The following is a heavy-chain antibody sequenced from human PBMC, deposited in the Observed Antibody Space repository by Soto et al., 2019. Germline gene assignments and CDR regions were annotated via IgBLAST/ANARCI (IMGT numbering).Heavy chain of an antibody. J-gene: IGHJ6*02. CDR2: ISPIYDKP. D-gene: IGHD3-10*01. CDR1: GCTFNAYA. CDR3: DRARDPHLETCVFGV. Sequence: QVQLVQSGAEVKKPGSSVRVSCKTSGCTFNAYAINWVRQAPGQGLEWMGGISPIYDKPNYAQKFQGRVTITAYTSKTTAYFELSISKSEATDVYFCDRARDPHLETCVFGVWGQGTPVTVSS. V-gene: IGHV1-69*06.